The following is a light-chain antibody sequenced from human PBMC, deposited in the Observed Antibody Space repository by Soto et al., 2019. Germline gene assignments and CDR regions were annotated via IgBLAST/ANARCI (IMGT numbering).Light chain of an antibody. CDR1: SSDVGVSNL. Sequence: QSALTQPASVSGSPGQSITISCTGSSSDVGVSNLVSWYQQHPGKAPKLIIYEVSQRPSGVSNRFSRSKSGNTASLTISGLQADDGGDYYCCSYANRRGLFGAGTKLTVL. V-gene: IGLV2-23*02. CDR2: EVS. J-gene: IGLJ3*02. CDR3: CSYANRRGL.